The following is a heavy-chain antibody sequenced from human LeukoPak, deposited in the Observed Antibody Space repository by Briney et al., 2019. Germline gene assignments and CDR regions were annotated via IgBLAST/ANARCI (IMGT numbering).Heavy chain of an antibody. CDR1: GFTFSNFA. J-gene: IGHJ4*02. D-gene: IGHD3-22*01. CDR3: AAPGGYYESS. V-gene: IGHV3-23*01. Sequence: GGSLRLSCEASGFTFSNFAISWVRQAPGKGLEWVSGISGSGGSTYYADSVKGRFTISRDNSKNTLYLQMNSLRAEDTALYYCAAPGGYYESSWGQGTLVTVSS. CDR2: ISGSGGST.